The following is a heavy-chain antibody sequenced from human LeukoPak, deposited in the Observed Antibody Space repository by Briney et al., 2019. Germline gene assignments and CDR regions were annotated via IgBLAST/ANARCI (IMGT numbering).Heavy chain of an antibody. D-gene: IGHD3-16*01. CDR1: GYTFSSYD. CDR2: MNPSSGNT. J-gene: IGHJ6*03. Sequence: ASVKVSCKASGYTFSSYDVNRVRLATGQGLEWMGWMNPSSGNTGYAQKFQGRVTIIRNTSISTAYMELSSLRSEDTAVYYCARAAGGTRNYYMDVWAKGTTVTVSS. CDR3: ARAAGGTRNYYMDV. V-gene: IGHV1-8*01.